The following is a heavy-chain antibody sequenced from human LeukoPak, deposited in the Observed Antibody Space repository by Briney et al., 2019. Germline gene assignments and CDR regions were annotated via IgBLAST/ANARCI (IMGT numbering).Heavy chain of an antibody. CDR3: ARDPQYCSGGSCYHGFWFDP. D-gene: IGHD2-15*01. CDR1: GFTFSSYG. CDR2: IWYDGSNK. V-gene: IGHV3-33*01. J-gene: IGHJ5*02. Sequence: GGSLRLSCAASGFTFSSYGMHWVRQAPGKGLEWVAVIWYDGSNKYYADSAKGRFTISRDNSKNTLYLQMNSLRAEDTAVYYCARDPQYCSGGSCYHGFWFDPWGQGALVTVSS.